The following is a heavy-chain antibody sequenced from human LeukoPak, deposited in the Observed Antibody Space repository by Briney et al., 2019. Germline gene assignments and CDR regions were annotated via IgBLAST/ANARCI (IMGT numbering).Heavy chain of an antibody. CDR2: IGSSGGGI. D-gene: IGHD7-27*01. J-gene: IGHJ5*01. Sequence: PGGSLRLSCAASGFTFSTYTMYWVRHPPGKGLEWVSIIGSSGGGIHYADSVKGRFTISRDNSKNALYLQMNSLRVEDTAVYYCAIDPNWGTHSRGQGVLVTVSS. CDR3: AIDPNWGTHS. CDR1: GFTFSTYT. V-gene: IGHV3-23*01.